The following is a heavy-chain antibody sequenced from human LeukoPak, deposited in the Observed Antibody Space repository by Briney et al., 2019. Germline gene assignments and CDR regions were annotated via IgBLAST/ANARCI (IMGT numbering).Heavy chain of an antibody. Sequence: PSETLSLTCTVSGGSISSSSYYWGWIRQPPGKGLEWIGSIYYSGSTYYNPSLKSRVTISVDTSKNQFSLKLSSVTAADTAVYYCAREISYSSSAGEEFDPWGQGTLVTVSS. CDR2: IYYSGST. CDR3: AREISYSSSAGEEFDP. CDR1: GGSISSSSYY. J-gene: IGHJ5*02. D-gene: IGHD6-13*01. V-gene: IGHV4-39*07.